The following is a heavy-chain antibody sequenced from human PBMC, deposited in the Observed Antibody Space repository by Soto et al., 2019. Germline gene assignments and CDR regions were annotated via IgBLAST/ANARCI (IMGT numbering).Heavy chain of an antibody. CDR3: ARTTTVTTFSVVAWFDP. D-gene: IGHD4-17*01. CDR2: IIPIFGTA. J-gene: IGHJ5*02. CDR1: GGTFSSYA. Sequence: SVKVSCKASGGTFSSYAISWVRQAPGQGLEWMGGIIPIFGTANYAQKFQGRVTITADESTSTAYMELSSLRSEDTAVYYCARTTTVTTFSVVAWFDPWGQGTLVTVSS. V-gene: IGHV1-69*13.